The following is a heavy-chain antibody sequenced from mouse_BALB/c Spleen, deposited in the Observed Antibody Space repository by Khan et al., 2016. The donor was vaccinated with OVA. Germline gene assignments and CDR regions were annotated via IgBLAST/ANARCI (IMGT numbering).Heavy chain of an antibody. CDR2: IIPSHVYT. J-gene: IGHJ4*01. CDR3: ARDLHYYGSRGATDN. Sequence: QVQLKQSGAELARPGASVKMSCKASGYTFTSYTMHWVKQRPGQGLGWIGYIIPSHVYTNYNQKFKDKATLTADKSSSPAYMQLSSLTSEDSAVNYSARDLHYYGSRGATDNWGQGTSVTVSS. CDR1: GYTFTSYT. V-gene: IGHV1-4*01. D-gene: IGHD1-1*01.